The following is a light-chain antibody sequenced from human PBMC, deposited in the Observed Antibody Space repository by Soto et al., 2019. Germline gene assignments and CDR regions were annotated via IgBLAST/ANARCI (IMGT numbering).Light chain of an antibody. Sequence: QSVLTQPASVSGSPGQSVTISCTATGSDLGDHRFVSWYQHHPDKAPKLIIYEVYSRPSEISIRFSGSKSGNTASLTISGLQAEDEADYYCTSYTTKNTVVFGGGTKSPS. CDR2: EVY. CDR3: TSYTTKNTVV. J-gene: IGLJ2*01. V-gene: IGLV2-14*01. CDR1: GSDLGDHRF.